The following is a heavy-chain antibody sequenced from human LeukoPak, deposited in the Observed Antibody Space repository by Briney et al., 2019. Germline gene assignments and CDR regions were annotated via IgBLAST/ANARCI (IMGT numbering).Heavy chain of an antibody. Sequence: GGSLRLSCAASGFTFSSYWMSWVRQAPGKGLEWVANIKQDGSEKYYVDSVKGRFTISRDNAKNSLYLQMNSLRAEDTAVYYCVRDTYYDFWSGYYSGGLDYWGQGTLVTVSS. J-gene: IGHJ4*02. CDR1: GFTFSSYW. V-gene: IGHV3-7*01. D-gene: IGHD3-3*01. CDR3: VRDTYYDFWSGYYSGGLDY. CDR2: IKQDGSEK.